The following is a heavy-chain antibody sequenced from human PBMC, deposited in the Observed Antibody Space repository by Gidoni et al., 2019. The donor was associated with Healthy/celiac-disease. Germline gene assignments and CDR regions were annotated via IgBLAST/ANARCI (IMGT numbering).Heavy chain of an antibody. V-gene: IGHV3-48*03. Sequence: EVQLVESGGGLVQPGGSLRLSCAASGFTFSSYERNWVRQAPGKGLEWVSYISSSGSTIYYADSVKGRFTISRDNAKNSLYLQMNSLRAEDTAVYYCARDGVSSGFYYWGQGTLVTVSS. J-gene: IGHJ4*02. D-gene: IGHD6-19*01. CDR1: GFTFSSYE. CDR3: ARDGVSSGFYY. CDR2: ISSSGSTI.